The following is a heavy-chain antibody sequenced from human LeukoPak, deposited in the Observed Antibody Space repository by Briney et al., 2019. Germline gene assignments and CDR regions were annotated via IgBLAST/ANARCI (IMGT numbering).Heavy chain of an antibody. D-gene: IGHD5-18*01. J-gene: IGHJ4*02. Sequence: ASVKVSCKASGYTFTGYYMHWVRQAPGQGLEWMGWINPNSGGTNYAQKFQGRVTMTRDTSISTAYMELSRLRSDDTAVYYCARPPRGYSCGYRFDYWGQGTLVTVSS. V-gene: IGHV1-2*02. CDR2: INPNSGGT. CDR1: GYTFTGYY. CDR3: ARPPRGYSCGYRFDY.